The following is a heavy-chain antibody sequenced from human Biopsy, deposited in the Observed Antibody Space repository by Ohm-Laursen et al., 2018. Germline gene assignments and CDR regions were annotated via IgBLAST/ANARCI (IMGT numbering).Heavy chain of an antibody. D-gene: IGHD1-1*01. J-gene: IGHJ4*02. Sequence: SLRLSCAASGFTFSNYAMSWVRQAPGKGLEWVSGISGSGGRTYYAESMKGRFTISRDNSKKTVYLQMKSLRAEDTAVYYCAADINVWNVNYWGQGTQVTVSS. CDR1: GFTFSNYA. CDR3: AADINVWNVNY. CDR2: ISGSGGRT. V-gene: IGHV3-23*01.